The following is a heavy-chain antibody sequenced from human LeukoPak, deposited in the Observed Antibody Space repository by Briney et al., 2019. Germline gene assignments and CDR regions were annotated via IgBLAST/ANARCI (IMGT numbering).Heavy chain of an antibody. V-gene: IGHV6-1*01. CDR1: GDSVSSNSAA. Sequence: SQTLSLTCAISGDSVSSNSAAWHWIRQSPSRGLEWLGRTYYRSKWYNDYAVSVKSRITINPDTSKNQFSLQLNSVTPEDTAVYYCAREDLLRYCSGGSCLETHLGFDYWGQGTLVTVSS. CDR2: TYYRSKWYN. CDR3: AREDLLRYCSGGSCLETHLGFDY. J-gene: IGHJ4*02. D-gene: IGHD2-15*01.